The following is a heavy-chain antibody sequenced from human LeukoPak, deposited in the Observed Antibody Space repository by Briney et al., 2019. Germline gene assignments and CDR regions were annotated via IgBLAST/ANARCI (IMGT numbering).Heavy chain of an antibody. CDR3: ARDVNYDILTGYHSGPTYGMDV. V-gene: IGHV1-46*01. CDR1: GYTFTSYY. Sequence: ASVKVSCKASGYTFTSYYMHWVRQAPGQGLEWMGIINPSGGSTSYAQKFQGRVTMTRGTSTSTVYMELSSLRSEDTAVYCCARDVNYDILTGYHSGPTYGMDVWGQGTTVTVSS. D-gene: IGHD3-9*01. J-gene: IGHJ6*02. CDR2: INPSGGST.